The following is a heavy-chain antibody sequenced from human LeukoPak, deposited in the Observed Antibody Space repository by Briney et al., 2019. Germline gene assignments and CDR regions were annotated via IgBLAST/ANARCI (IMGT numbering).Heavy chain of an antibody. Sequence: TSETLSLTCAVYGGSFSGYYWSWIRQPPGKGLEWIGEINHSGSTNYNPSLKSRVTISVDTSKNQFSLKLSSVTAADTAVYYCARGVTIFGVVTQYYYYYYMDVWGKGTTVTVSS. CDR2: INHSGST. CDR1: GGSFSGYY. CDR3: ARGVTIFGVVTQYYYYYYMDV. J-gene: IGHJ6*03. V-gene: IGHV4-34*01. D-gene: IGHD3-3*01.